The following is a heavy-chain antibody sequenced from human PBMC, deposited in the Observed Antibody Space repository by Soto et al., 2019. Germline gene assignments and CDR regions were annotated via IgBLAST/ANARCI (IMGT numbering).Heavy chain of an antibody. D-gene: IGHD2-2*01. CDR3: AIYLYDIVVVPAAGERKRYYFDY. CDR2: INPSGGST. J-gene: IGHJ4*02. CDR1: GYTFTSYY. V-gene: IGHV1-46*03. Sequence: ASVKVSCKASGYTFTSYYMHWVRQAPGQGLEWMGIINPSGGSTSYAQKFQGRVTMTRDTSTSTVYMELSSLRSEDTAVYYCAIYLYDIVVVPAAGERKRYYFDYWGQGTLVTVSS.